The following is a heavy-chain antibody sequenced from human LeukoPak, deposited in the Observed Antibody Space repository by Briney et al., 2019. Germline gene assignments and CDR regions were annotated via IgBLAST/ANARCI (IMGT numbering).Heavy chain of an antibody. CDR3: ARDSSSGWYAPDY. D-gene: IGHD6-19*01. V-gene: IGHV1-2*02. Sequence: GASVKVSCKASGYTFTGYYMHWVRQAPGQGLEWMGWINPNSGGTNYAQKIQGRVTMTRDTSISTAYMELSRLRSDDTAVYYCARDSSSGWYAPDYWGQGTLVTVSS. CDR2: INPNSGGT. J-gene: IGHJ4*02. CDR1: GYTFTGYY.